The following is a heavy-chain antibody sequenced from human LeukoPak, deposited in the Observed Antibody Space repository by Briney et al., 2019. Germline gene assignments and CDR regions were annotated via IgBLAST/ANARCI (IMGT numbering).Heavy chain of an antibody. CDR3: ARDWTEYYDFWSGSHWFDP. CDR2: INPNSGGT. CDR1: GYTFTGYY. Sequence: ASVKVSCKASGYTFTGYYMHWVRQAPGQGLEWTGWINPNSGGTNYAQKFQGRVTMTRDTSISTAYMELSRLRSDDTAVYYCARDWTEYYDFWSGSHWFDPWGQGTLVTISS. D-gene: IGHD3-3*01. J-gene: IGHJ5*02. V-gene: IGHV1-2*02.